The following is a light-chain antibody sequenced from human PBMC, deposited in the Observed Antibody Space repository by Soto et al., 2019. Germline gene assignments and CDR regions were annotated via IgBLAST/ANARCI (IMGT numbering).Light chain of an antibody. Sequence: SYELTQPPSVSVSPGQTASITCSGDKLGDKYACWYQQKPGQSPVLVIYQDNKRPSGIPERFSGSNSGNTATLTISGTQAMDEADYYCQAWDSSTVVFGGGNKVTVL. V-gene: IGLV3-1*01. CDR3: QAWDSSTVV. CDR2: QDN. CDR1: KLGDKY. J-gene: IGLJ2*01.